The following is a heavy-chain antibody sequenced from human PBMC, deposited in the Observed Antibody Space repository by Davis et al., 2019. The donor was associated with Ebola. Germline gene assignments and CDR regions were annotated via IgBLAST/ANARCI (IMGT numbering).Heavy chain of an antibody. D-gene: IGHD6-19*01. CDR1: GGSISSSSYY. CDR3: ARQVVAGHNWFDP. CDR2: SYYSGST. J-gene: IGHJ5*02. V-gene: IGHV4-39*01. Sequence: SETLSLTCTVSGGSISSSSYYWGWIRQPPGKGLEWIGSSYYSGSTYYNPSLKSRVTISVDTSKNQFSLKLSSVTAADTAVYYCARQVVAGHNWFDPWGQGTLVTVSS.